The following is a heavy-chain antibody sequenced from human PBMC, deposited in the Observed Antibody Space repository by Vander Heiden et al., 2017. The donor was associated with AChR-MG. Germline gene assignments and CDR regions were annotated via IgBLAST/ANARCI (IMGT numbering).Heavy chain of an antibody. CDR3: ARGAMVRGVIDYYYYGMDV. J-gene: IGHJ6*02. D-gene: IGHD3-10*01. CDR1: GFTFSSYW. V-gene: IGHV3-74*01. Sequence: EVQLVESGGGLVQPGGSLRLSCAASGFTFSSYWLHWVRQAPGKGLVWVSRINSDGSSTSYADSVKGRFTISRDNAKNTLYLQMNSLRAEDTAVYYCARGAMVRGVIDYYYYGMDVWGQGTTVTVSS. CDR2: INSDGSST.